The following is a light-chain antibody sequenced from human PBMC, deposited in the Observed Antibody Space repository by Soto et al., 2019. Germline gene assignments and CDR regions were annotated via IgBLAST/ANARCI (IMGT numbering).Light chain of an antibody. V-gene: IGLV2-11*01. Sequence: QSALTQPRSVSGSPGQSVTISCTGPSIDVGGSNYVSWYQQHPGKAPKLMIYDVSERPSGVPDRFSGSKSGNTASLTISGLQAEDEADYYCCSYAVTFYFFGTGTKVTV. CDR3: CSYAVTFYF. CDR1: SIDVGGSNY. CDR2: DVS. J-gene: IGLJ1*01.